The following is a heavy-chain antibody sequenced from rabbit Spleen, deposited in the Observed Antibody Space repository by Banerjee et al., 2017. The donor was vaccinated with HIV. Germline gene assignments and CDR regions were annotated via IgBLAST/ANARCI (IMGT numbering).Heavy chain of an antibody. CDR3: VRDQAGDADYDPYYLNL. CDR2: INAVTGKA. Sequence: QEQLVESGGGLVKPEGSLKLSCTASGFSFSNKAVMCWVRQAPGKGLEWIACINAVTGKAVYASWAKGRFTFSKTSSTTVTLQMTSLTAADTATYFCVRDQAGDADYDPYYLNLWGPGTLVTVS. J-gene: IGHJ4*01. D-gene: IGHD2-1*01. CDR1: GFSFSNKAV. V-gene: IGHV1S45*01.